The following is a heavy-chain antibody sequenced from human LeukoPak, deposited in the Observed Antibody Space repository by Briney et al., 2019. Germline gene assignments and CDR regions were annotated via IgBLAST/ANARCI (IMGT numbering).Heavy chain of an antibody. CDR3: ARARTGYYYDY. D-gene: IGHD3/OR15-3a*01. V-gene: IGHV4-30-4*01. Sequence: KTSETLSLTCTVSGDSISSGDYYWSWIRQPPGKGLEWIGYIYYSGSTYGDPSLKSRVTISVDTSKNQFSLKLSSVTAADTAMYYCARARTGYYYDYWGQGTLVTVSS. CDR2: IYYSGST. J-gene: IGHJ4*02. CDR1: GDSISSGDYY.